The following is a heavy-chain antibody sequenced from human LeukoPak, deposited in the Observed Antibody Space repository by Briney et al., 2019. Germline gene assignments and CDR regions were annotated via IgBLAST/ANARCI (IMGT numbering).Heavy chain of an antibody. J-gene: IGHJ3*02. CDR3: ARRRDEGFDI. CDR2: INPSGGAT. V-gene: IGHV1-46*01. Sequence: ASVKVSCKASGYTSSYYYLHWVRQAPGQGLEWMGIINPSGGATNYAQKFQGRVTLTRDTSTGTVYMELSSLISEDTAVYYCARRRDEGFDIWGQGTLVTVSS. CDR1: GYTSSYYY.